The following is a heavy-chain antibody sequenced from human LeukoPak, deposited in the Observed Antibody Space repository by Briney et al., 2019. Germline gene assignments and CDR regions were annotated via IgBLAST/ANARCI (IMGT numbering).Heavy chain of an antibody. CDR3: ACGELLLFGY. CDR2: MSGSGGST. CDR1: GFTFSSYA. D-gene: IGHD3-10*01. J-gene: IGHJ4*02. V-gene: IGHV3-23*01. Sequence: GGSLRLSCAASGFTFSSYAMTWVRQAPGKGLEWVSAMSGSGGSTYYADSVKGRFTISRDNSENTLYLQMNSLRAEDTGVYYCACGELLLFGYWGQGTLVTVSS.